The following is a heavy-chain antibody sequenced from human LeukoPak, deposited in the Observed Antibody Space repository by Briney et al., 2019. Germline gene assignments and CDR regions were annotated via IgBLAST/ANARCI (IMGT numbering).Heavy chain of an antibody. V-gene: IGHV4-4*09. CDR1: GDSISSYY. Sequence: SETLSLTCNVSGDSISSYYWSWIRQPPGEGLEWIGYIYTSGTTSYNPSLKSRVTISVDTSKNQFSLRLSSVTAADTAVYYCARSYYDVLTGYYLDYWGQGTLVTVSS. CDR3: ARSYYDVLTGYYLDY. J-gene: IGHJ4*02. CDR2: IYTSGTT. D-gene: IGHD3-9*01.